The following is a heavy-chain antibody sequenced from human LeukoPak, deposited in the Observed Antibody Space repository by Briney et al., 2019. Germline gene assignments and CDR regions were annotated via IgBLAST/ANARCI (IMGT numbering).Heavy chain of an antibody. V-gene: IGHV3-33*08. CDR1: GFTVGSNT. J-gene: IGHJ3*02. CDR3: AREADCSGGNCYRGAFDI. Sequence: GGSLRLSCAASGFTVGSNTMSWVRQAPGKGLEWVAVIWYDGSNEYYANSVEGRFTISRDNSKNTLYLQMNSLRAEDTAVYYCAREADCSGGNCYRGAFDIWGQGTMITVSS. CDR2: IWYDGSNE. D-gene: IGHD2-15*01.